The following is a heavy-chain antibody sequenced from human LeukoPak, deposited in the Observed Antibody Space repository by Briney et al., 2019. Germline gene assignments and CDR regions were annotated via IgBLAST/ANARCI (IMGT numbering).Heavy chain of an antibody. Sequence: GGSLRLSCAISGFTSSTAWLTWVRQAPGKGPEWVADMRQDGSDKYYLDSVRGRFFISGDIVKNSLYLQMNSLRAEDTAVYYCARVRISIAAAGDYYYYGMDVWGQGTTVTVSS. J-gene: IGHJ6*02. CDR1: GFTSSTAW. V-gene: IGHV3-7*01. D-gene: IGHD6-13*01. CDR3: ARVRISIAAAGDYYYYGMDV. CDR2: MRQDGSDK.